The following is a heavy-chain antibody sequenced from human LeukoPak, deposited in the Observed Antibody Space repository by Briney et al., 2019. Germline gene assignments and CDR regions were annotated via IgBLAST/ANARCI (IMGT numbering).Heavy chain of an antibody. CDR3: ARALLNCGGDCYPYYFDY. CDR1: GYSISSGYY. Sequence: PSETLSLTCTVSGYSISSGYYWGWIRQPPGKGLEWIGSIYHSGSTYYNPPLKSRVTISVDTSKNQFSLKLSSVTAADTAVYYCARALLNCGGDCYPYYFDYWGQGTLVTVSS. D-gene: IGHD2-21*01. CDR2: IYHSGST. J-gene: IGHJ4*02. V-gene: IGHV4-38-2*02.